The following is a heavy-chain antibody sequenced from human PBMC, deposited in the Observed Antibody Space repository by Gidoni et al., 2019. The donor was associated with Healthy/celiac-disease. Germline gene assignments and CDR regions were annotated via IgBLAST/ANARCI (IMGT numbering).Heavy chain of an antibody. D-gene: IGHD3-10*01. J-gene: IGHJ6*02. CDR3: ARERGRGMDV. Sequence: EVQLVESGGGLVKPGGSLTLPCAASGFTFSSYSMNWVRQAPGKGLEWVSSISSSSSYIYYADSVKGRFTISRDNAKNSLYLQMNSLGAEDTAVYYCARERGRGMDVWGQGTTVTVSS. V-gene: IGHV3-21*01. CDR2: ISSSSSYI. CDR1: GFTFSSYS.